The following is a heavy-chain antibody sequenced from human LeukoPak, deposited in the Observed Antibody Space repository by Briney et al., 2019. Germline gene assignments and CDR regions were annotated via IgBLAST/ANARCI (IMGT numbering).Heavy chain of an antibody. V-gene: IGHV1-8*01. CDR2: MNPNSGNT. Sequence: EASVKVSCKASGYTFSSYDINWVRQATGQGLEWMGWMNPNSGNTGYAQKFQGRVAMTRNTSINTAYMELSSLRSEDTAMYFCTRAGRYWGQGTPVTVSS. CDR1: GYTFSSYD. CDR3: TRAGRY. J-gene: IGHJ4*02.